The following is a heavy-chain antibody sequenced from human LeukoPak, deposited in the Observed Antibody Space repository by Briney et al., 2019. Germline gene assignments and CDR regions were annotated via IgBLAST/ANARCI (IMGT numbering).Heavy chain of an antibody. J-gene: IGHJ4*02. CDR3: ARGDIYCSSTSCYPTGVDY. CDR2: IIPIFGTA. Sequence: GASVKVSCKASGGTFSSYAISWVRQAPGQGLEWMGGIIPIFGTANYAQRFQGRVTITADESTSTAYMELSSLRSEDTAVYYCARGDIYCSSTSCYPTGVDYWGQGILVTVSS. CDR1: GGTFSSYA. D-gene: IGHD2-2*01. V-gene: IGHV1-69*13.